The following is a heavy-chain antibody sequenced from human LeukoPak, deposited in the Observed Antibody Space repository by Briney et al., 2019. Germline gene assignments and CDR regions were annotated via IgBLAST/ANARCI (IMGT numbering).Heavy chain of an antibody. CDR2: INWNGGST. Sequence: GGSLRLSCAASGFTFSSTSMSWVRQAPGKGLEWVSGINWNGGSTGYADSVKGRFIISRDNAKNSLYLQMNSLRAEDTALYYCARDRRDGYTDFDYWGQGTLVTVSS. CDR3: ARDRRDGYTDFDY. CDR1: GFTFSSTS. J-gene: IGHJ4*02. D-gene: IGHD5-24*01. V-gene: IGHV3-20*04.